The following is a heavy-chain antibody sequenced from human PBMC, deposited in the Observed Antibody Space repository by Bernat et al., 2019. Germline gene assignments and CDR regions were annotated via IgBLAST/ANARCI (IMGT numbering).Heavy chain of an antibody. CDR3: ARQQLVYYGMDV. J-gene: IGHJ6*02. CDR1: GFTFSSYA. CDR2: ISGSGGST. V-gene: IGHV3-23*04. D-gene: IGHD6-13*01. Sequence: EVQLVESGGGLVQPGGSLRLSCAASGFTFSSYAMSWVRQAPGKGLEWVSAISGSGGSTYYADSVKGRFTISRDNSKNTLYLQMNSLRAEDTALYYCARQQLVYYGMDVWGQGTTVTVSS.